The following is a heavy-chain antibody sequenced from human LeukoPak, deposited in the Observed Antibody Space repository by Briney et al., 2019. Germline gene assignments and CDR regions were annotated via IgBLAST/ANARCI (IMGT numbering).Heavy chain of an antibody. D-gene: IGHD3-22*01. CDR2: IYYSGST. J-gene: IGHJ4*02. CDR3: ARGYYDSSGYYPIPFDY. V-gene: IGHV4-59*01. CDR1: GGSISSYY. Sequence: KPSETLSLTCTVSGGSISSYYWSWIRQPPGKGLEWIGYIYYSGSTNYNPSLKSRVTISVDTSKSQFSLKLSSVTAADTAVYYCARGYYDSSGYYPIPFDYWGQGTLVTVSS.